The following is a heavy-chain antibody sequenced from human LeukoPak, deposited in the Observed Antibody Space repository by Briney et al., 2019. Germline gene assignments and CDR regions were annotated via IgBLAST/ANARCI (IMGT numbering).Heavy chain of an antibody. V-gene: IGHV4-34*01. CDR1: GGSFSGYY. Sequence: SETLSLTCAVYGGSFSGYYWSWIRQPPGKGLEWIGEINHSGSTNYNPSLKSRVTISVDTSKNQFSLKLSSVTAADTAVYYCARGTGTTVLYYYNGMDVWGKGTTVTVSS. CDR3: ARGTGTTVLYYYNGMDV. J-gene: IGHJ6*04. CDR2: INHSGST. D-gene: IGHD1-1*01.